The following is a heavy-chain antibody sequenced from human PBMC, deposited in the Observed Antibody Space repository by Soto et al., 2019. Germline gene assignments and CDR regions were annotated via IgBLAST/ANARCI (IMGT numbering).Heavy chain of an antibody. Sequence: GGSLRLSCAASGFTFDDYAMHWVRQAPGKGLEWVSGISWNSGSIGYADSVKGRFTISRDNAKNSLYLQMNSLRAEDTALYYCAKVNYYYYMDVWGKGTTVTVSS. V-gene: IGHV3-9*01. CDR1: GFTFDDYA. J-gene: IGHJ6*03. CDR2: ISWNSGSI. CDR3: AKVNYYYYMDV.